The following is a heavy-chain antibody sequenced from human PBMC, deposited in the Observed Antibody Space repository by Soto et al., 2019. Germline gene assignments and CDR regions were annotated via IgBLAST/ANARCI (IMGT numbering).Heavy chain of an antibody. Sequence: PGGSLRLSCTASGFTFTNAWMSWVRQAPGKGLEWVGRIRSKTDGATTDYAAPVKGRFTISRDDSKNTLYLQLNSLKTEDTAMYYCTTLLFTYSYYYAMAVWGQGTTVTVSS. CDR1: GFTFTNAW. J-gene: IGHJ6*02. V-gene: IGHV3-15*01. CDR3: TTLLFTYSYYYAMAV. CDR2: IRSKTDGATT.